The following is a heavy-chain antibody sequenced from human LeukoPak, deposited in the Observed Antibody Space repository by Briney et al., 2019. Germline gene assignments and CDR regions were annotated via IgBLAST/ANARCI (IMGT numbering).Heavy chain of an antibody. CDR2: ISSSSSYI. Sequence: GGSLRLSCAASGFTFSSYSMNWVRQAPGKGLEWVSSISSSSSYIYYADSVKGRFTISRDNAKNSLYLQMNSLRAAATAVYYCARGQPAYCSGGSCYVAFDIWGQGTMVTVSS. J-gene: IGHJ3*02. CDR1: GFTFSSYS. V-gene: IGHV3-21*01. CDR3: ARGQPAYCSGGSCYVAFDI. D-gene: IGHD2-15*01.